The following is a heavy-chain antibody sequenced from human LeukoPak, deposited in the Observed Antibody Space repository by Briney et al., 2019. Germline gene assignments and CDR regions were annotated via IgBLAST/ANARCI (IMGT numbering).Heavy chain of an antibody. Sequence: GGSLRLSCAASGFTFSSYAMSWVRQAPGKGLEWVSAISGSGGSTYYADSVKGRFTISRDNSRNTLFVQMNSLRAEDTAVYYCARDYGSGSYVVDYWGQGTLVTVSS. V-gene: IGHV3-23*01. CDR2: ISGSGGST. CDR1: GFTFSSYA. J-gene: IGHJ4*02. CDR3: ARDYGSGSYVVDY. D-gene: IGHD3-10*01.